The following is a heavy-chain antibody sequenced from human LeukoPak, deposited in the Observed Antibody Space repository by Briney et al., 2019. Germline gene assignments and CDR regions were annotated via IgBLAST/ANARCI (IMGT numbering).Heavy chain of an antibody. CDR2: IYPGDSDT. D-gene: IGHD6-19*01. Sequence: GESLRISCKGSGYSFTSYWIGWVRQMPGKGMECMGIIYPGDSDTRYSPSFQGQVTISTAKSISTAYLQWSSLKASDTAMYYCARRGSRGWHWERWGQGTLVTVSS. V-gene: IGHV5-51*01. J-gene: IGHJ4*02. CDR3: ARRGSRGWHWER. CDR1: GYSFTSYW.